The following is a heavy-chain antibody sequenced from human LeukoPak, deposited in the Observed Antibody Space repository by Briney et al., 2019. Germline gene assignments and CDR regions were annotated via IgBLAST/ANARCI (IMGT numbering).Heavy chain of an antibody. CDR3: VKGLRYFDWSRFDP. D-gene: IGHD3-9*01. CDR2: ISSNGGST. CDR1: GFTFSSYA. V-gene: IGHV3-64D*06. Sequence: PGGSLRLSCSASGFTFSSYAMHWVRQAPGKGLEYVSAISSNGGSTYYADSVKGRFTISRDNSKNTLYLQMSSLRAEDTAVYYCVKGLRYFDWSRFDPWAREPWSPSPQ. J-gene: IGHJ5*02.